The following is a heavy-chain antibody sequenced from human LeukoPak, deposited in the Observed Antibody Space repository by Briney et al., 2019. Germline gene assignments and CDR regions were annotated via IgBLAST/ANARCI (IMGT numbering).Heavy chain of an antibody. CDR3: ASGGGSTYDY. CDR1: GGSISGYY. Sequence: PSETLSLTCTVSGGSISGYYWSWIRQPPGKGLEWIGYIFTGGRSNYNPSLKSRVTISVNTSKNQYSLKLSPVIAADTAVYYCASGGGSTYDYWGQGTLVTVSS. CDR2: IFTGGRS. V-gene: IGHV4-59*01. D-gene: IGHD6-13*01. J-gene: IGHJ4*02.